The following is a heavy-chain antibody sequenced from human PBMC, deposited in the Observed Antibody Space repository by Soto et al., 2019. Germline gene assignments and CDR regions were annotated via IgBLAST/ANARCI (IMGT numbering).Heavy chain of an antibody. CDR2: INHSGST. CDR3: ARDIPGYDYIWGSYPTTYYFDY. Sequence: QVQLQQWGAGLLKPSETLSLTCAVSGGSFSGYYWRWIRQPPGKGLEWIGEINHSGSTNYNPSLKSRVTISVDTSKNQFSLKLSSVTAADTAVYYCARDIPGYDYIWGSYPTTYYFDYWGQGTLVTVSS. J-gene: IGHJ4*02. D-gene: IGHD3-16*01. V-gene: IGHV4-34*01. CDR1: GGSFSGYY.